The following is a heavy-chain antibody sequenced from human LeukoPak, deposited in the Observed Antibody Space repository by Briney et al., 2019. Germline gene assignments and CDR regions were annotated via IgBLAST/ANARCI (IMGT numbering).Heavy chain of an antibody. J-gene: IGHJ4*02. Sequence: GGSLRLSCAASGFSFSTYGMQWVRQAPGKGLEGVALIWNAGTNTYYADSVKGRFTISRDNSKNTLYLQMNSLRAEDTAVYYCAGDTPPGGDYYFDYWGQGTLVIVSS. CDR3: AGDTPPGGDYYFDY. CDR1: GFSFSTYG. V-gene: IGHV3-33*01. CDR2: IWNAGTNT. D-gene: IGHD3-16*01.